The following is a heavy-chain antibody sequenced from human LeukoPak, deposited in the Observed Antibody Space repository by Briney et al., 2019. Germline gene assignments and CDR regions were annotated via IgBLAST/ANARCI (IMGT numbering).Heavy chain of an antibody. V-gene: IGHV4-39*01. CDR1: GGSISSSSYY. Sequence: KPSETLSLTCTVSGGSISSSSYYWGWIRQPPGKGLEWIGSIYYSGSTYYNPSLKSRVTISVDTSKNQFSLKLSSVAAADTAVYYCARQYRDYGGNSDWGQGTLVTVSS. CDR3: ARQYRDYGGNSD. CDR2: IYYSGST. D-gene: IGHD4-23*01. J-gene: IGHJ4*02.